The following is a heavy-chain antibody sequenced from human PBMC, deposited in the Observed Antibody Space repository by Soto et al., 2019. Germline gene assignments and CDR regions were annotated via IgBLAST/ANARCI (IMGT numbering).Heavy chain of an antibody. J-gene: IGHJ4*02. CDR2: IEGDGIRT. CDR3: ARDDPGSGIEF. CDR1: GFTFNNYW. D-gene: IGHD1-26*01. V-gene: IGHV3-74*03. Sequence: EVQLVESGGGLVQPGGSLRLSCAASGFTFNNYWMHWVRQAPGKGLMRVSRIEGDGIRTTYADSVRDRFTISRDNAKNALYLQMNSLRAEDTAVYFCARDDPGSGIEFWGQGTLVTVSS.